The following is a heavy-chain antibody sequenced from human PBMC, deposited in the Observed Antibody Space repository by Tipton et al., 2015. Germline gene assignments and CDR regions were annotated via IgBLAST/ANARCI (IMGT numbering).Heavy chain of an antibody. J-gene: IGHJ4*02. CDR2: IDSSGRTI. V-gene: IGHV3-11*01. CDR1: GFTFSNYY. Sequence: SLRLSCAASGFTFSNYYMSWIRQAPGKGLEWLSYIDSSGRTIYYTDSVKGRFTISRDNSKNSLYLQMNGLRAEDTAVYYCARNRGISHWGQGTLVTVSS. D-gene: IGHD3-16*01. CDR3: ARNRGISH.